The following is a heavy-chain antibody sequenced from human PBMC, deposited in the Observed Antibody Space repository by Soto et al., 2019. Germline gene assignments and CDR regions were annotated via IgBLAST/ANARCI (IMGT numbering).Heavy chain of an antibody. J-gene: IGHJ6*02. D-gene: IGHD5-12*01. Sequence: QVQLVQSGAEVKKPGASVKVSCKISGYTLTELSMHWVRQAPGKGLEWMGGFDPEDGETIYAQKFQGRVTMTEDTSTDTAYMELSSLRSEDTAVYYCATDSLHLGWLRYGMDVWGQGTTVTVSS. CDR2: FDPEDGET. V-gene: IGHV1-24*01. CDR3: ATDSLHLGWLRYGMDV. CDR1: GYTLTELS.